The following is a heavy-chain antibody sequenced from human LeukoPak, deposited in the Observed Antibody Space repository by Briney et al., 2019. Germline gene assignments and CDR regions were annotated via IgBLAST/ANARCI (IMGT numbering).Heavy chain of an antibody. Sequence: GGSLRLSCAASGFTFSSYVMTWVRQAPGKGLEWVSTISGSGATTYYADSVKGRFTISRDNSKNTLSLQMNSLRAEDTAVYYCAKIPGFGEWGPNYFDYWGQGTLVTVSS. CDR2: ISGSGATT. V-gene: IGHV3-23*01. CDR3: AKIPGFGEWGPNYFDY. J-gene: IGHJ4*02. CDR1: GFTFSSYV. D-gene: IGHD3-10*01.